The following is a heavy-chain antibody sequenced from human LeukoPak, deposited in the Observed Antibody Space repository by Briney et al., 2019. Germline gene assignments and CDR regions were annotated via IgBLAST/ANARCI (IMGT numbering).Heavy chain of an antibody. J-gene: IGHJ3*02. V-gene: IGHV3-20*04. CDR1: GATFGDDG. CDR2: SNRNGGTT. D-gene: IGHD2-2*01. Sequence: PGGSLRLSCEASGATFGDDGISWDSQAGGKGLEWVSGSNRNGGTTRHAHSVKGRSTISRDNVKNSLYLQMNSLRAEDTALYFCPRGYAHGPIDMSGQGTMVTVSS. CDR3: PRGYAHGPIDM.